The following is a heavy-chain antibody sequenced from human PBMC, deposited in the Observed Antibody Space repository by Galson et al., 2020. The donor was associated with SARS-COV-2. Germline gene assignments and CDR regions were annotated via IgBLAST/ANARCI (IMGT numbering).Heavy chain of an antibody. Sequence: LRLSCTVSGDSISSGGYSWTWMRQPPGKGLEWIGYIYHSGSIYYNPSLKSRVTISVDRSKNQLSLKLTSVTAADTAVYYCARGYSYGYSYWFDPWGQGTLVTVSS. D-gene: IGHD5-18*01. CDR3: ARGYSYGYSYWFDP. CDR1: GDSISSGGYS. CDR2: IYHSGSI. J-gene: IGHJ5*02. V-gene: IGHV4-30-2*01.